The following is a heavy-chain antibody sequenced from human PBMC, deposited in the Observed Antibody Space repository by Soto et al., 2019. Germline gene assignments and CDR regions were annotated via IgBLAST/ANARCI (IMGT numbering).Heavy chain of an antibody. J-gene: IGHJ4*02. CDR3: TRDPRHADY. CDR1: GFTFSSYA. Sequence: GGSLRLSCAASGFTFSSYAMSWVRQAPGKGLEFISSICGRGRGIAYADSVKGRFTISRDNAQNSLYLQLNSLRAEDSAVYYCTRDPRHADYWGQGTLVTVSS. V-gene: IGHV3-23*01. CDR2: ICGRGRGI.